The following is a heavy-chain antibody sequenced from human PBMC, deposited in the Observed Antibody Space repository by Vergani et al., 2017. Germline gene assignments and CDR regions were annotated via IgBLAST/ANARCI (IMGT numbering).Heavy chain of an antibody. V-gene: IGHV1-69*04. CDR1: GGTFSSSA. Sequence: QVQLVQSGAEVKKPGSSVKVSCKASGGTFSSSAISWVRQAPGQGLEWMGKIYPSGGTNYAQKFQGRVTMTKDTSTSTVDMELSSLRSEDTAMYYCARDGSGGSPFAMDVWGQGTTVTVSS. CDR2: IYPSGGT. J-gene: IGHJ6*02. CDR3: ARDGSGGSPFAMDV. D-gene: IGHD2-15*01.